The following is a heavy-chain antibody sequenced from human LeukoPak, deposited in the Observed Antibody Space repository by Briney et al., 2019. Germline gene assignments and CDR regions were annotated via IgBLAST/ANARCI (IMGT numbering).Heavy chain of an antibody. D-gene: IGHD1-26*01. CDR2: TRTKANSYTT. CDR1: GFTFSDHY. CDR3: ARVGRYFDAFDI. V-gene: IGHV3-72*01. Sequence: GGSLRLYCAASGFTFSDHYMDWLRQAPGKGLEWVGRTRTKANSYTTEYAASVKGRFSISSDDSRNSLYLQMNSLKTEDTAVYYCARVGRYFDAFDIWGQGTMVTVSS. J-gene: IGHJ3*02.